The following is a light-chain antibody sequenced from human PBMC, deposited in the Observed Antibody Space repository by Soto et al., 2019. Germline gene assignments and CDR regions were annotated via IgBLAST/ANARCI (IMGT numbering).Light chain of an antibody. V-gene: IGLV1-51*01. Sequence: QSVLTQPPSVSAAPGQKVTISCSGSRSNIGINYLSWYQQLPGTAPKLLIYDNNKRPSGIPDRFSGSKSATSATLGITGLQTGDEADYYCGTWDANLTARVFGGGTKVTVL. CDR2: DNN. J-gene: IGLJ3*02. CDR1: RSNIGINY. CDR3: GTWDANLTARV.